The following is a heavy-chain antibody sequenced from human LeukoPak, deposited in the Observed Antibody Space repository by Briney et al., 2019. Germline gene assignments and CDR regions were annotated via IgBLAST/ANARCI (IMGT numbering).Heavy chain of an antibody. V-gene: IGHV3-30*18. D-gene: IGHD2-2*01. CDR3: AKDLEYCSSTNCYPPKYITDY. Sequence: WGSLRLSCAASGLTFSRYGMHWVRQPPGKGLEWFTVISHHGSNKYYADSVKGRFTISRDNSKNTLYLQMNSMRADDTAVYYCAKDLEYCSSTNCYPPKYITDYCGQGTLVTVSS. J-gene: IGHJ4*02. CDR1: GLTFSRYG. CDR2: ISHHGSNK.